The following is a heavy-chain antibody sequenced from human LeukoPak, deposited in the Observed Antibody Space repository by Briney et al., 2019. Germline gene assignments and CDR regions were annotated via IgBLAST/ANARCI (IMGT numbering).Heavy chain of an antibody. CDR2: ITSSSTYI. V-gene: IGHV3-21*01. J-gene: IGHJ5*02. D-gene: IGHD3-10*01. CDR1: GFTFNNYS. CDR3: HPHYYGSGSLNWFDP. Sequence: GRSLRLSCAASGFTFNNYSMNCIRRAPGKGLECVSSITSSSTYIYYRDSVKGRFTISRDNAKNSLFLQMNSQSAEDTAVYYCHPHYYGSGSLNWFDPWGQGTLVTVS.